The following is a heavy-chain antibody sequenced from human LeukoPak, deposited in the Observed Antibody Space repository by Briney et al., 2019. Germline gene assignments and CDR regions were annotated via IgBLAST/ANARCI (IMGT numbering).Heavy chain of an antibody. Sequence: EASVKVSCKASGYTFTSYDINRVRQATGQGLEWMGWMNPNSGNTGYAQKFQGRVTMTRNTSISTAYMELSSLRSEDTAVYYCATARSSSWYEVNWFDPWGQGTLVTVSS. CDR1: GYTFTSYD. D-gene: IGHD6-13*01. V-gene: IGHV1-8*01. CDR3: ATARSSSWYEVNWFDP. CDR2: MNPNSGNT. J-gene: IGHJ5*02.